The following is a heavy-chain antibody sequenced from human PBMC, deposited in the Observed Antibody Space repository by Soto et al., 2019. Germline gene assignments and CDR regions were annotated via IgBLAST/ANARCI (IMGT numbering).Heavy chain of an antibody. D-gene: IGHD6-19*01. CDR3: ARPYSSNSNWFDP. V-gene: IGHV3-33*01. Sequence: ESGGGVVQPGRSLRLSCAASGFTFSNYGMHWVRQAPGKGLEWVAVLRDDADDTYYADSVKGRFTISRDNSKNTLYLQMRSLRAEDTAVYYCARPYSSNSNWFDPWGQGTLVTVSS. J-gene: IGHJ5*02. CDR1: GFTFSNYG. CDR2: LRDDADDT.